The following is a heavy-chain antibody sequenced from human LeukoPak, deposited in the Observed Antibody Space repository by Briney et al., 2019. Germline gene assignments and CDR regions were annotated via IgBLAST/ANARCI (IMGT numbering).Heavy chain of an antibody. Sequence: GGSLRLSCAASGFTFSTYGMHWVRQAPGKGLDWVAFIRYDGSEGYYADSVKDRFTVSRDNSKNRMHLQMNSLRAEDTAIYYCAKVGYGWYEVDYWGQGTLVTVSS. V-gene: IGHV3-30*02. J-gene: IGHJ4*02. D-gene: IGHD6-19*01. CDR2: IRYDGSEG. CDR3: AKVGYGWYEVDY. CDR1: GFTFSTYG.